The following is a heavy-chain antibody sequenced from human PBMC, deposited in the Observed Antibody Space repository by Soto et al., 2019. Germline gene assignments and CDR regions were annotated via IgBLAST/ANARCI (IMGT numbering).Heavy chain of an antibody. Sequence: QVQLQESGPGLVKPSETLSLTCSVSGGSVSSGSHYWSWIRQPPGKGLEWIGYIYYSGSTNYNPSLTSRVTISVDTSKNQFSLKLSSVTAADTAVYYCARDSSSGLGWFDPWGQGTLVTVSS. CDR3: ARDSSSGLGWFDP. D-gene: IGHD6-6*01. CDR2: IYYSGST. J-gene: IGHJ5*02. CDR1: GGSVSSGSHY. V-gene: IGHV4-61*01.